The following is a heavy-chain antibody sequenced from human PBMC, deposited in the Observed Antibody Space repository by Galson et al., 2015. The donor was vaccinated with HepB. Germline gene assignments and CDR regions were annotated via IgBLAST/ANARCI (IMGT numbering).Heavy chain of an antibody. D-gene: IGHD2-2*01. J-gene: IGHJ3*02. V-gene: IGHV3-21*01. CDR3: ARGGSDIVVVPAALDAFDI. CDR1: GFTFSSYS. Sequence: SLRLSCAASGFTFSSYSMNWVRQAPGKGLEWVSSISSSSSYIYYADSVKGRFTISRDNAKNSLYLQMNSLRAEDTAVYYCARGGSDIVVVPAALDAFDIWGQGTMVTVSS. CDR2: ISSSSSYI.